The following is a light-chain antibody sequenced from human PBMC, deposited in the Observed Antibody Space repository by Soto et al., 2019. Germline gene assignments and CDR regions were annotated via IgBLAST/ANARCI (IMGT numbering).Light chain of an antibody. CDR1: QDISNS. V-gene: IGKV1-33*01. CDR3: HHHHSLPPWT. CDR2: DAS. Sequence: DIQMTQSPSSLSTFLGDRVTMTCQASQDISNSLNWYQQKPGKPPQLLIYDASNLETGVSPRFSAGGSGTNFTLTINSLQPEDLATYYCHHHHSLPPWTFGPGTKVEI. J-gene: IGKJ1*01.